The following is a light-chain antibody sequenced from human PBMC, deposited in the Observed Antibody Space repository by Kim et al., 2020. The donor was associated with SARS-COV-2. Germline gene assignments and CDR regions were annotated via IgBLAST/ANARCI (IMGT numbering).Light chain of an antibody. CDR2: GSS. V-gene: IGKV3-15*01. CDR3: QQYDNWPQT. J-gene: IGKJ1*01. Sequence: SVSPGERATLSCRASQSVTSLAWYQQKPGKAPRLLIYGSSTRATGSPARFSGSGSGTEFTLTISSLQSEDFAVYYCQQYDNWPQTFGQGTKVDIK. CDR1: QSVTS.